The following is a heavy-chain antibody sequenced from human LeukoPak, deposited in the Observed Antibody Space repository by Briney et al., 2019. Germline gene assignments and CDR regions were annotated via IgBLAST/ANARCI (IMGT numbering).Heavy chain of an antibody. CDR1: GFTFDDYG. J-gene: IGHJ4*02. CDR2: INWNGSST. D-gene: IGHD6-6*01. CDR3: ARGGEYSSSEMVY. V-gene: IGHV3-20*04. Sequence: PGGSLRLSCAASGFTFDDYGMSWVRQAPGKGLEWVSGINWNGSSTGYVDSVKGRFTISRDNAKNSLYLQMNSLRAEDTALYYCARGGEYSSSEMVYWGQGTLVTVSS.